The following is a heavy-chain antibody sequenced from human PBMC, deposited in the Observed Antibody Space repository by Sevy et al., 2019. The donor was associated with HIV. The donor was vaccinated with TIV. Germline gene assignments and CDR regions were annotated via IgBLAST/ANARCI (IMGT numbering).Heavy chain of an antibody. CDR1: GFSLNTYW. V-gene: IGHV3-7*01. CDR3: VRAVAADGSF. CDR2: IKQDGSVT. J-gene: IGHJ4*02. D-gene: IGHD6-13*01. Sequence: GGALRLSCAASGFSLNTYWMSWVRQAPGKGLEWVANIKQDGSVTYYVESVKGRFTISRDNARNFLFLQMNSLRAEGTARYYCVRAVAADGSFWGQGTLVTVSS.